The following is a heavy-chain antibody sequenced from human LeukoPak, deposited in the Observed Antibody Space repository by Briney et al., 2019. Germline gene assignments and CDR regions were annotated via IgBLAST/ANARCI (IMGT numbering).Heavy chain of an antibody. D-gene: IGHD6-13*01. CDR1: GCTVSGED. CDR3: EKARDSSSWYLEY. CDR2: ISYDGSNK. Sequence: GRSLRHSSADSGCTVSGEDKRWVRQAPGKGLEWVAVISYDGSNKYYADSVKGRFTISRDNSKNTLYLQMNSLRAEDTAVYYGEKARDSSSWYLEYWGQGTLVTVSS. J-gene: IGHJ4*02. V-gene: IGHV3-30*18.